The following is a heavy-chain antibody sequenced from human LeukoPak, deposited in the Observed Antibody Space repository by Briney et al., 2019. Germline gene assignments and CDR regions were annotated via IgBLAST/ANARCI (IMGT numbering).Heavy chain of an antibody. CDR3: ARDNFPNYGGNDYFDY. CDR1: GYTFTSYG. D-gene: IGHD4-23*01. CDR2: ISAYNGNT. J-gene: IGHJ4*02. V-gene: IGHV1-18*01. Sequence: ASVKVSCKASGYTFTSYGISWVRQAPGQGLEWMGWISAYNGNTNYAQKLQGRVTMTTDTSTSTAYMELRSLRSDDTAVYYCARDNFPNYGGNDYFDYWGQGTLVTVSS.